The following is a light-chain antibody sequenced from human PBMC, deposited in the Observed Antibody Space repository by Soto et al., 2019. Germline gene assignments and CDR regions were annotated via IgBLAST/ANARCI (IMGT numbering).Light chain of an antibody. Sequence: QSVLTQPPSASGTPGQRVTISCSGSSSNIGSNYVYWYQQLPGTAPKLLIYSNSQRPSGVPDRFSGSNSGTSASLAISGLRSEDEADYYCAAWDDSLSGPVFGGGTKVTVL. CDR2: SNS. J-gene: IGLJ2*01. V-gene: IGLV1-47*02. CDR3: AAWDDSLSGPV. CDR1: SSNIGSNY.